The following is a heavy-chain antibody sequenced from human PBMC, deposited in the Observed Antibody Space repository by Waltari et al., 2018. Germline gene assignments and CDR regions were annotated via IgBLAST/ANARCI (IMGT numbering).Heavy chain of an antibody. CDR3: ARGLGGSSPFDY. J-gene: IGHJ4*02. CDR2: INPTNGVT. CDR1: GYAFGGYY. D-gene: IGHD3-16*01. Sequence: QVHLVQSGSEVKKSGASVKVLCKASGYAFGGYYLYWVRQAPGQGLEWMGWINPTNGVTNYAQKFQGRVTMTRDTSINSVYMDLSRLRSDDTAVYFCARGLGGSSPFDYWGRGTLVTVSS. V-gene: IGHV1-2*02.